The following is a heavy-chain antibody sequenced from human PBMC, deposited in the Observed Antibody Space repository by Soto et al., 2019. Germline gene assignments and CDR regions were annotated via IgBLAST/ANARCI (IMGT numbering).Heavy chain of an antibody. CDR2: VNGGDGYT. CDR1: GYTFSSLA. J-gene: IGHJ3*01. CDR3: CGKSCLVGLGF. Sequence: QVHLVQSGIEVKKPGASVKVSCKASGYTFSSLAIHWVRQAPGQSFEWMGWVNGGDGYTKYSQKFQGRTPLHQGTSANTSYMEPARPATEDTAVFFWCGKSCLVGLGFLGQGTMVIVSS. V-gene: IGHV1-3*01. D-gene: IGHD2-15*01.